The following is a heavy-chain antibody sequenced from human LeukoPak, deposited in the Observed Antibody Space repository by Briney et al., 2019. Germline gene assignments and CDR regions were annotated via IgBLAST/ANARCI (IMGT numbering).Heavy chain of an antibody. V-gene: IGHV1-18*01. D-gene: IGHD2-2*01. CDR1: GYTFTSYG. CDR3: ARDRYCSSTSCSNWFDP. CDR2: ISAYNGNT. Sequence: GASVKVSCKASGYTFTSYGISWVRQAPGQGLEWMGWISAYNGNTNYAQKRQGRVTITTDTSTSTAYMELRSLRSDDTAVYYCARDRYCSSTSCSNWFDPWGQGTLVTVSS. J-gene: IGHJ5*02.